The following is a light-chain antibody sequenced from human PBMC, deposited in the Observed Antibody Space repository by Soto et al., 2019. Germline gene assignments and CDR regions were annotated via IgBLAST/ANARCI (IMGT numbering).Light chain of an antibody. CDR3: QQYYSTPSIT. Sequence: DIVMTQSPDSLAGSLGERATINRKSSQSVXXSSNNKNYLSWYQQKPGQPPKLIIYWASTRESGVPDRFSGSGSGTDFTLTISSLQAEDVAVYYCQQYYSTPSITFGQGTRLEIK. CDR2: WAS. V-gene: IGKV4-1*01. CDR1: QSVXXSSNNKNY. J-gene: IGKJ5*01.